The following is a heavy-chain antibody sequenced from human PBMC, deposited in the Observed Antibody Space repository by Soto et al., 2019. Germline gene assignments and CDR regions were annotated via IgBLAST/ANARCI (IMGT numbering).Heavy chain of an antibody. CDR3: ARDSPIGSTFSGYDAIDT. D-gene: IGHD5-12*01. V-gene: IGHV1-18*01. CDR2: ISAYNNNT. J-gene: IGHJ4*02. CDR1: GFTFTRYG. Sequence: ASVKVSCKASGFTFTRYGITWVRQAPGQGLEWVGWISAYNNNTTYAQKFQGRLTITADTSTGIAYMELNSLKSEDTAVYYCARDSPIGSTFSGYDAIDTWGPGTLVTVSS.